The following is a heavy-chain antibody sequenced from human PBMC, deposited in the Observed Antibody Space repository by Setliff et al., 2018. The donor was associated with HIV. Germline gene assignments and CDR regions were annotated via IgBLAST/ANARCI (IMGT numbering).Heavy chain of an antibody. V-gene: IGHV4-4*07. CDR3: ARDLPELTGRSFDP. D-gene: IGHD7-27*01. J-gene: IGHJ5*02. Sequence: SETLSLTCNVSGGSISGYFWTWIRQPAGKGLEWIGRTYTSGSTNYNPSLKSRLSMSIDTSKNHFSLRLTSVTAADTAVYYCARDLPELTGRSFDPWGQGIQVTVSS. CDR1: GGSISGYF. CDR2: TYTSGST.